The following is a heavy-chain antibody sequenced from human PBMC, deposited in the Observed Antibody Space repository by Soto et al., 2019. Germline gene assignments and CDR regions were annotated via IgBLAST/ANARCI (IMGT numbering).Heavy chain of an antibody. CDR3: AGFPNYGGMDV. V-gene: IGHV3-30*03. Sequence: QVQLVESGGGVVQPGRSLRLSCAASGFIFRIYGMHWVRQAPGKGLEWVAVISYDGSNEHYADSVKGRFTISRDNSKNTLYLQMNSLRAEDTAVYYCAGFPNYGGMDVWGQGTTVNVSS. CDR1: GFIFRIYG. CDR2: ISYDGSNE. J-gene: IGHJ6*02. D-gene: IGHD2-15*01.